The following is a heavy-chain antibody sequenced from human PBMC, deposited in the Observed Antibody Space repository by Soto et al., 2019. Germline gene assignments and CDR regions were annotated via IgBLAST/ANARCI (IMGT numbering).Heavy chain of an antibody. D-gene: IGHD4-17*01. Sequence: SETLSLTCTVSGGSISSGDYYWSWIRQPPGKGLEWIGYIYYSGSTYYNPSLKSRVTISVDTSKNQFSLKLSSVTAADKAVYYCARGPHYGDYRTFDYWGQGTLVTVSS. V-gene: IGHV4-30-4*01. J-gene: IGHJ4*02. CDR3: ARGPHYGDYRTFDY. CDR2: IYYSGST. CDR1: GGSISSGDYY.